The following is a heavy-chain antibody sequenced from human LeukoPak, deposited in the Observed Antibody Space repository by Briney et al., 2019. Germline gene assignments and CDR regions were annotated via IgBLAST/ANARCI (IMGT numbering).Heavy chain of an antibody. V-gene: IGHV3-48*04. D-gene: IGHD3-10*01. Sequence: GGSLRLSCAASGFTFSTYSMNWVRQAPGKGLEWVSYISSSSGTIYYADSVKGRFTISRDNAKNSLYLQMNSLTAEDTAVYYCTGNYGSGSYYKVDSWGQGTLVTVSS. CDR2: ISSSSGTI. CDR1: GFTFSTYS. CDR3: TGNYGSGSYYKVDS. J-gene: IGHJ4*02.